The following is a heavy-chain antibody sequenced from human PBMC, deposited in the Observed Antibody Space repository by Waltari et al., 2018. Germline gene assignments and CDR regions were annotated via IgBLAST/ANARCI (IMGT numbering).Heavy chain of an antibody. CDR3: ALNVAVAHL. CDR1: GFSFSNYW. Sequence: EVQLVESGGGLVQPGGSLRLSCAASGFSFSNYWMHWVRQAPGKGLVWVSRINSDGSRTNYADSVKGRFIISRDNAKNTLYLQMDALRAEDTAVYYCALNVAVAHLGGQGTLVTVSS. V-gene: IGHV3-74*01. J-gene: IGHJ4*02. CDR2: INSDGSRT. D-gene: IGHD2-21*01.